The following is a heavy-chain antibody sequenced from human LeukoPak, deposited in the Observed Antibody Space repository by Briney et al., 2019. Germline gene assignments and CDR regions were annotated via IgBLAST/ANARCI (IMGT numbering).Heavy chain of an antibody. J-gene: IGHJ5*02. CDR2: ISAYNGNT. Sequence: APVKVSCKASGYTFTSYGISWVRQAPGQGLEWMGWISAYNGNTNYAQKLQGRVTMTTDTSTSTAYMELRSLRSDDTAVYYCAREGGAECSGGSCYSDWFDPWGQGTLVTVSS. V-gene: IGHV1-18*01. CDR1: GYTFTSYG. D-gene: IGHD2-15*01. CDR3: AREGGAECSGGSCYSDWFDP.